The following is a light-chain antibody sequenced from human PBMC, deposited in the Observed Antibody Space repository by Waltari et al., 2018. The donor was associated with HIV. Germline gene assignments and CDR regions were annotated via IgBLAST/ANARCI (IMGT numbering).Light chain of an antibody. Sequence: QSALTQPPSASGSLGQSVPISCPGSSSDIGAYDSVSWFQQHPRSAPKLLLYEVTRRPSTVSDRFSGSRSGSTAFLTVAGLQPDDEATYFCSSYGDSLRVLFGGGTNVTVL. V-gene: IGLV2-8*01. J-gene: IGLJ3*02. CDR2: EVT. CDR1: SSDIGAYDS. CDR3: SSYGDSLRVL.